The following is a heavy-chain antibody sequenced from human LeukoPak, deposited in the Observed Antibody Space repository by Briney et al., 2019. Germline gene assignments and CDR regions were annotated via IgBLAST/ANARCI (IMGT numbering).Heavy chain of an antibody. V-gene: IGHV4-39*01. D-gene: IGHD2-8*01. CDR2: IYYSGST. CDR3: ARQIHGVGGTVDY. J-gene: IGHJ4*02. CDR1: GFTFSSYA. Sequence: GSLRLSCAASGFTFSSYAMSWVRQPPGKGLEWIGSIYYSGSTYYNPSLKSRVTISVDTSKNQFSLKLSSVTAADTAVYYCARQIHGVGGTVDYWGQGTLVTVSS.